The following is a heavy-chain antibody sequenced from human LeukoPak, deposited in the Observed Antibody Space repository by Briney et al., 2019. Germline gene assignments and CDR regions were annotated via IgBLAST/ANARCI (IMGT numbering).Heavy chain of an antibody. V-gene: IGHV1-2*02. CDR1: GYTFTGYY. CDR3: ARDPNGDYAGS. D-gene: IGHD4-17*01. CDR2: INPNSGGT. J-gene: IGHJ4*02. Sequence: ASVKVSCKASGYTFTGYYMHWVRQAPGQGLEWMGWINPNSGGTNYAQKFQGRVTMTRDTSISTAYMELSSLRSEDTAVYYCARDPNGDYAGSWGQGTLVTVSS.